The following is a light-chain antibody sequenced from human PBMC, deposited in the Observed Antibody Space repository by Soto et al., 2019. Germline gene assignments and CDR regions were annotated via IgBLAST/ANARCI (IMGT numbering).Light chain of an antibody. CDR3: QQYDNLPLT. CDR1: QDISTY. V-gene: IGKV1-33*01. Sequence: DIQMTQSPSSLSASVGDRVTITCQASQDISTYLNWYQQKPGKAPKLLIYDASNLETGVPSRFSGSGSGTDFTFTISSLQPEDIATYYCQQYDNLPLTFGGGTKVGIK. CDR2: DAS. J-gene: IGKJ4*01.